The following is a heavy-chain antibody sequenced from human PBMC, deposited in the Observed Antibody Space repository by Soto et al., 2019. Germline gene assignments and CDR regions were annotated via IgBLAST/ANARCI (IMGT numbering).Heavy chain of an antibody. D-gene: IGHD3-22*01. CDR2: IIPVFGTA. CDR1: GGTISRYS. J-gene: IGHJ3*02. V-gene: IGHV1-69*12. CDR3: ARGLNYYDTIGPYDAFDI. Sequence: QVQLVQSGAEVKKPGSSVKVSCKASGGTISRYSISWARQAPGQGLEWMGGIIPVFGTANYAQKFQGRVTITEDESTSTAYMELRSLRSEDTAVYYCARGLNYYDTIGPYDAFDIWGQGTMVTVSS.